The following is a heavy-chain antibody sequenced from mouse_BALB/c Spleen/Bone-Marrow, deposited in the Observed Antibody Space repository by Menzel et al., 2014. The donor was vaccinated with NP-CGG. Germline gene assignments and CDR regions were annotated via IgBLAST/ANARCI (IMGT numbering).Heavy chain of an antibody. Sequence: EVKLMESGGGLAQPGGSLRTSCATSGFTFTDYYMSWVRQPPGKALEWLGFSRNKANGYTTEYSASVKGRFTISRDNSQSILYLQMNTLRAEDSATYYCARDINYDIYWYFDVWGAGTTVTVSS. V-gene: IGHV7-3*02. CDR2: SRNKANGYTT. CDR3: ARDINYDIYWYFDV. D-gene: IGHD2-4*01. CDR1: GFTFTDYY. J-gene: IGHJ1*01.